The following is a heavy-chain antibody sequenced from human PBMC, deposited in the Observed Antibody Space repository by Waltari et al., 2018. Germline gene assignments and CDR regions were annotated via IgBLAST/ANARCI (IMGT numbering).Heavy chain of an antibody. CDR1: GGSISGGNQF. Sequence: QLQLQESGPGLVKPSETLSPTCTFSGGSISGGNQFWDWIRQPPGEGLEWIGSISGSGNTNYNPSLRSRVTISVDTSKNQFSLKLSSVTAADTAVYFCARHADRGPAICGFDSWGQGTLVTVSS. CDR2: ISGSGNT. CDR3: ARHADRGPAICGFDS. V-gene: IGHV4-39*01. J-gene: IGHJ5*01. D-gene: IGHD2-2*01.